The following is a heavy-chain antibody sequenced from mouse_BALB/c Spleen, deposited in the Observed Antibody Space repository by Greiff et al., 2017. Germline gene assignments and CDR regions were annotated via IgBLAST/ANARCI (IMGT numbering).Heavy chain of an antibody. CDR1: GFTFSSYT. CDR2: ISSGGSYT. V-gene: IGHV5-6-4*01. Sequence: EVQRVESGGGLVKPGGSLKLSCAASGFTFSSYTMSWVRQTPEKRLEWVATISSGGSYTYYPDSVKGRFTISRDNAKNTLYLQMSSLKSEDTAMYYCTRDRREDYFDYWGQGTTLTVSS. CDR3: TRDRREDYFDY. J-gene: IGHJ2*01.